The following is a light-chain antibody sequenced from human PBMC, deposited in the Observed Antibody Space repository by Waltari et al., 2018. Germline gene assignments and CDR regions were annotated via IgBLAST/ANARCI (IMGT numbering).Light chain of an antibody. Sequence: QSALTQPPSASGSPGQSITISCTGISTDVEGYVPVFRYQQHPGKAPKLLIYEVTKRPSGVPDRFSGSKSDNTASLAVSGLQAEDEADYYCSSYAGGSSLMFGGGTKLTVL. CDR2: EVT. CDR1: STDVEGYVP. J-gene: IGLJ3*02. V-gene: IGLV2-8*01. CDR3: SSYAGGSSLM.